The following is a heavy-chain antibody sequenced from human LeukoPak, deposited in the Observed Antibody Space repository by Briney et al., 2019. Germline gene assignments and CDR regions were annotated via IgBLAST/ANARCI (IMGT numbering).Heavy chain of an antibody. D-gene: IGHD3-10*01. CDR3: ARGNFYSGSGSSPLDY. Sequence: GGSLRLSCAASGFTFSNYAMSWVRQVPGKGLVWVSRINSDGSRTNYVDSAKGRFTISRDNAKNTLFLQMNSLGAEDSAVYYCARGNFYSGSGSSPLDYWGQGTLVTVSS. J-gene: IGHJ4*02. V-gene: IGHV3-74*01. CDR2: INSDGSRT. CDR1: GFTFSNYA.